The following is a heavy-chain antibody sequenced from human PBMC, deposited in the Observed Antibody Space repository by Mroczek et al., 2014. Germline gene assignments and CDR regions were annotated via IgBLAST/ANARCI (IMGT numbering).Heavy chain of an antibody. CDR2: INHSGST. Sequence: QVQLQHGAQDCSKPSETLSLTCAVYGGSFSAYYWTWIRQSPGKGLEWIGEINHSGSTNYNPSLKSRVTISVDTSKNQISLKLTSGTAADTAVYYCARGNQYANLIDYYDRSGYSRGMDVWGQGTTVTVSS. V-gene: IGHV4-34*01. CDR3: ARGNQYANLIDYYDRSGYSRGMDV. D-gene: IGHD3-22*01. CDR1: GGSFSAYY. J-gene: IGHJ6*02.